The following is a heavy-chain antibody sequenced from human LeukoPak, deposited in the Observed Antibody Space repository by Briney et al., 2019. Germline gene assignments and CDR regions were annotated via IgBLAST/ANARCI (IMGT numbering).Heavy chain of an antibody. V-gene: IGHV3-64D*06. CDR1: GFTFSSYA. D-gene: IGHD2-2*01. CDR3: VKGRCSGSSCYGGDY. J-gene: IGHJ4*02. Sequence: GGSLRLSCSASGFTFSSYAMNWVRQASGKGLEYVSAITSNGGSTYYADSVKGRFTISRDNSKNTPYLQMSSLRAEDTAVYYCVKGRCSGSSCYGGDYWGQGTLVTVSS. CDR2: ITSNGGST.